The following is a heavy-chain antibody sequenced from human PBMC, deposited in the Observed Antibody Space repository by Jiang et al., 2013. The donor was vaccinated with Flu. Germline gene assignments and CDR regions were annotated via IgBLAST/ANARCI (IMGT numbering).Heavy chain of an antibody. J-gene: IGHJ6*02. V-gene: IGHV1-69*01. Sequence: FTSHGISWVRQAPGQGLEWMGGIIPMFGTAKYAQKFQGRVTFTADEFTNTVYMELSSLRSEDTAVYYCARGRESSSRSYYYYGMDVWGQGTTVTVSS. D-gene: IGHD6-13*01. CDR3: ARGRESSSRSYYYYGMDV. CDR1: FTSHG. CDR2: IIPMFGTA.